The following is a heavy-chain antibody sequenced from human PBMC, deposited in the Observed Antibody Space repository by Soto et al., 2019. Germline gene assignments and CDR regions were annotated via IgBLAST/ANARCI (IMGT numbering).Heavy chain of an antibody. Sequence: EVQLLESGGGLVQPGGSLRLSCAASGFTFSSYAMSWVRQAPGKGLEWVSAISSSGGSTYYADSVKGRFTISRDNSKNTLYLQMNSLRAEDTAVYYCAKDHRRYYYGSGSYSYFDYWGQGTLVTVSS. CDR1: GFTFSSYA. CDR2: ISSSGGST. D-gene: IGHD3-10*01. J-gene: IGHJ4*02. CDR3: AKDHRRYYYGSGSYSYFDY. V-gene: IGHV3-23*01.